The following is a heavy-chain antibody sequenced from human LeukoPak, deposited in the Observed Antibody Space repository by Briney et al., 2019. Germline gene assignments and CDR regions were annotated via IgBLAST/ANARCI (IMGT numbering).Heavy chain of an antibody. J-gene: IGHJ4*02. CDR1: GFTLSSYV. D-gene: IGHD4-23*01. Sequence: GGSLRLSCAASGFTLSSYVISWVPQAPGKRLEWVSDISGSGGSTYYADSLTGRFHISRYNSKNTMYLQMKSIRAEDTAVYYCAKVPNYGGTYYFDYWGQGTLVTVSS. V-gene: IGHV3-23*01. CDR2: ISGSGGST. CDR3: AKVPNYGGTYYFDY.